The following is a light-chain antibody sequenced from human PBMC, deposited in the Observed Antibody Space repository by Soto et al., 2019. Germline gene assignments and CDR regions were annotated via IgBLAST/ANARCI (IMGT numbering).Light chain of an antibody. CDR1: QSISTE. V-gene: IGKV3-15*01. CDR3: QQGHNWPLP. Sequence: EIVMTQSPATLSVSPGERATLSCRASQSISTELAWYQQKPGQPPRLLIYSASTRATGVPARFTGSASGSEFTLTVSGLQSEDFAVYYCQQGHNWPLPFGQGTRLEI. J-gene: IGKJ2*01. CDR2: SAS.